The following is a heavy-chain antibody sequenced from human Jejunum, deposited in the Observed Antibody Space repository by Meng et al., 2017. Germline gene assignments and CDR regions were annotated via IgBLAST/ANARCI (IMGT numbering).Heavy chain of an antibody. V-gene: IGHV3-33*01. CDR1: GFNFTNYG. CDR2: IWHDGSKV. CDR3: LRGRDY. Sequence: VQRVESGGGVVQPGKFLRLSCAASGFNFTNYGMHWVRQAPGKGLEWVAVIWHDGSKVFYADSVRGRFTISRDNSHNTVDLQMNSVRVDDTAVYFCLRGRDYWGQGTLVTVSS. J-gene: IGHJ4*02. D-gene: IGHD3-10*01.